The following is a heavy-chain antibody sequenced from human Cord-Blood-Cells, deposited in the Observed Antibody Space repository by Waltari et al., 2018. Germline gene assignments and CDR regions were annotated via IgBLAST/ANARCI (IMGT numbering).Heavy chain of an antibody. D-gene: IGHD2-2*01. V-gene: IGHV1-46*01. CDR3: ARPTSCSSTSCYDAFDI. J-gene: IGHJ3*02. Sequence: QVQLVQSGAEVKKPGASVKVSCKASGYTFTSYYMHWVRQAPGQGLEWMGIINPSGGSTSDAQKFQGRVTMTRDTSTSTVYMELSSLRSEDTAVYYCARPTSCSSTSCYDAFDIWGQGTMVTVSS. CDR2: INPSGGST. CDR1: GYTFTSYY.